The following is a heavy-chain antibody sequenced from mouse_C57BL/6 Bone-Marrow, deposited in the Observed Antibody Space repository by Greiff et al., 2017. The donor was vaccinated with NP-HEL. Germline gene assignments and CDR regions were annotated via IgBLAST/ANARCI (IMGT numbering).Heavy chain of an antibody. Sequence: EVMLVESGGGLVQPKGSLKLSCAASGFTFNTYAMHWVRQAPGKGLEWVARIRSKSSNYATYYADSVKDRFTISRDDSQSMLYPQMNNLKTEDTAMYYCVGPDYGNLWFAYWGQGTLVTVSA. CDR1: GFTFNTYA. V-gene: IGHV10-3*01. CDR3: VGPDYGNLWFAY. J-gene: IGHJ3*01. D-gene: IGHD2-1*01. CDR2: IRSKSSNYAT.